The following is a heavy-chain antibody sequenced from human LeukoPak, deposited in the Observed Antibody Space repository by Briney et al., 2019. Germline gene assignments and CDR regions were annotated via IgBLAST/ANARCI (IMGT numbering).Heavy chain of an antibody. CDR3: VRVGYSNYGIDY. Sequence: GGSLRPSCAASGFTFSSYAMHWVRQAPGKGLEWVAVISYDGSNKYYADSVKGRFSISRDSSKNTLDLQMNSLRAEDTAVYYCVRVGYSNYGIDYWGQGTLVTVSS. CDR1: GFTFSSYA. J-gene: IGHJ4*02. CDR2: ISYDGSNK. D-gene: IGHD4/OR15-4a*01. V-gene: IGHV3-33*05.